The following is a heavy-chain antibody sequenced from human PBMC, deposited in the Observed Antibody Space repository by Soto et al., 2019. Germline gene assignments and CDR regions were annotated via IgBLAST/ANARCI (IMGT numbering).Heavy chain of an antibody. J-gene: IGHJ2*01. CDR2: IYSAGNT. CDR3: SIFFQVEGGIRNYRPVLDFLVKRSSDL. D-gene: IGHD2-21*01. Sequence: KEVEWISIIYSAGNTYYADSVKGRFTIPRDNSKNTLCLQMNSLGAEDTAVYYCSIFFQVEGGIRNYRPVLDFLVKRSSDL. V-gene: IGHV3-66*01.